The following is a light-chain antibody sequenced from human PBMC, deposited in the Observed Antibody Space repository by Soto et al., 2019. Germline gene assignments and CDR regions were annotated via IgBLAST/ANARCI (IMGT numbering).Light chain of an antibody. Sequence: DLPLTPSPSSLSASASPSFTITCQASQDISNYLNWYQQKPGKAPKLLIYDASNLETGVPSRFSGSGSGTDFTFTISSLQPEDIATYYCQQYDNRPLTFGGGTKVDIK. CDR2: DAS. CDR1: QDISNY. CDR3: QQYDNRPLT. V-gene: IGKV1-33*01. J-gene: IGKJ4*01.